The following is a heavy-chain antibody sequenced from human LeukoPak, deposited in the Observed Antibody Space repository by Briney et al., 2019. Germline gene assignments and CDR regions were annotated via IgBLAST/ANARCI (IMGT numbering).Heavy chain of an antibody. J-gene: IGHJ5*02. CDR1: GFTFSSYG. CDR2: IWYDGSNK. D-gene: IGHD2-2*02. V-gene: IGHV3-33*01. Sequence: GGSLRLSCAASGFTFSSYGMHWVRQAPGKGLEWVAVIWYDGSNKYYADSVKGRFTTSRDNSKSTLYLQMNSLRAEDTAVYYCARGVPAAISWFDPWGQGTLVTVSS. CDR3: ARGVPAAISWFDP.